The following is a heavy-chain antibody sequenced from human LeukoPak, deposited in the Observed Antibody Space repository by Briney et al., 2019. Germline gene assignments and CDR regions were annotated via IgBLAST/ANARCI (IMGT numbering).Heavy chain of an antibody. D-gene: IGHD4-23*01. CDR1: GFTFTSYA. Sequence: GGSLRLSCIASGFTFTSYAMSWVRQAPGKGLEWVSSISGSGDNTYYADSVKGRFTISRDSSKNTLYLQMNSLRAEDTAVYYCVKGGGNVRRYFEYWGQGTLVTVSS. CDR3: VKGGGNVRRYFEY. V-gene: IGHV3-23*01. CDR2: ISGSGDNT. J-gene: IGHJ4*02.